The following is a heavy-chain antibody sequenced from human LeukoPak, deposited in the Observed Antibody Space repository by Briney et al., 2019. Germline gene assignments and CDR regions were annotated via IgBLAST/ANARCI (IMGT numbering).Heavy chain of an antibody. D-gene: IGHD7-27*01. Sequence: GGSLRLSCAASGFTFNTYAMPWVRQAPGKGLEWVAAIAYDGNNKYYADSVKGRFTVSRDNTKNTLYLQMNSLRAEDTAVYYCARDNNWGSTHYWGQGTLVTVSS. J-gene: IGHJ4*02. CDR1: GFTFNTYA. CDR3: ARDNNWGSTHY. CDR2: IAYDGNNK. V-gene: IGHV3-30-3*01.